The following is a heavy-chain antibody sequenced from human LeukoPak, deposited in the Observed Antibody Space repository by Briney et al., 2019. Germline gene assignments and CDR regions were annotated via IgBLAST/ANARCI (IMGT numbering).Heavy chain of an antibody. J-gene: IGHJ3*02. V-gene: IGHV1-18*01. CDR2: ISAYNGNT. CDR1: GYTFTSYG. CDR3: ARDHSSSWYYGAVDI. Sequence: ASVKVSCKASGYTFTSYGISWVRQAPGQGLEWMGWISAYNGNTNYAQKLQGRVTMTTDTSTSTAYMELRSLRSDDTAVYYCARDHSSSWYYGAVDIWGQGTMVTVSS. D-gene: IGHD6-13*01.